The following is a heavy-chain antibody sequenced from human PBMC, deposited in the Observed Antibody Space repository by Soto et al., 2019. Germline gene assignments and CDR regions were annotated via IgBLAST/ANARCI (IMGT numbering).Heavy chain of an antibody. Sequence: QVQLVQSGAEVKKPGASVTVSCKASGYTFTSYYIHWVRQAPGQGLEWMGIINPSVGSTSYAQKLQGRVTMTRDTSTSTVYMEVSGLRSEDTAVYYCARDQEPSTLYYDYYYMDVWGKGTTVTVSS. CDR1: GYTFTSYY. J-gene: IGHJ6*03. V-gene: IGHV1-46*03. CDR2: INPSVGST. CDR3: ARDQEPSTLYYDYYYMDV.